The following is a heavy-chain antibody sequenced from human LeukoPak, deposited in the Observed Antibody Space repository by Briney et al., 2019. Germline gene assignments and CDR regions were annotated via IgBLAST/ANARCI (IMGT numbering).Heavy chain of an antibody. Sequence: GGSLRLYCAASGFTFSSYAMSWVRQAPGKGLEWVSAISGSGGSRYYADSVKGRFTISRDNSKNTLYLQMNSLRAEDTAVYYCAKDRCSGGSCYTYFDYWGQGTLVTVSS. D-gene: IGHD2-15*01. J-gene: IGHJ4*02. CDR1: GFTFSSYA. V-gene: IGHV3-23*01. CDR2: ISGSGGSR. CDR3: AKDRCSGGSCYTYFDY.